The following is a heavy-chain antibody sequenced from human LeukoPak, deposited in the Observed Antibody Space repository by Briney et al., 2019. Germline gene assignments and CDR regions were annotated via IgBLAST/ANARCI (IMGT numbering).Heavy chain of an antibody. CDR3: ARTPPMTTVTTHWFDP. CDR2: INHSGST. Sequence: SETLSLTCAVYGGSFSGYYWSWIRQPPGKGLEWIGEINHSGSTNYNPSLKSRVTISVDTSKNQFSLQLSSVTAADTAVYYCARTPPMTTVTTHWFDPWGQGTLVTVSS. CDR1: GGSFSGYY. D-gene: IGHD4-17*01. V-gene: IGHV4-34*01. J-gene: IGHJ5*02.